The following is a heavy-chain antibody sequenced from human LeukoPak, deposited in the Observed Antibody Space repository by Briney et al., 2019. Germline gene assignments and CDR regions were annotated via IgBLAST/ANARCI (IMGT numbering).Heavy chain of an antibody. CDR3: ARRVWSVGATTKGLFDY. J-gene: IGHJ4*02. CDR2: IYYSGST. CDR1: GGSISSSSYY. V-gene: IGHV4-39*01. Sequence: SETLSLTCTVSGGSISSSSYYWGWIRQPPGKGLEWIGSIYYSGSTYYNPSLKRRVTISVDTSKNQFSLKLSSVTAADTAVYYCARRVWSVGATTKGLFDYWGQGTLVTVSS. D-gene: IGHD1-26*01.